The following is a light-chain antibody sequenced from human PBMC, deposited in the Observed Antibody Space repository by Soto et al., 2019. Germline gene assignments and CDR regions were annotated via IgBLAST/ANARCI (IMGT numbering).Light chain of an antibody. Sequence: QSVLTQPASVSGSPGQSITISCTGTSSDVGGYNYVSWYQQHPGKAPKFMIYDVSNRPSGVSNRFSGCKSANTASLTISGLQAEDVADYYCSSNTGSCTYVGFGGGPEHTVL. J-gene: IGLJ2*01. CDR3: SSNTGSCTYVG. V-gene: IGLV2-14*01. CDR1: SSDVGGYNY. CDR2: DVS.